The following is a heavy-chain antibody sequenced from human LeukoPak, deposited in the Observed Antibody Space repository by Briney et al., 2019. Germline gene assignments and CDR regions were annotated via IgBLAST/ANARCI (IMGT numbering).Heavy chain of an antibody. Sequence: SEPLSLTCAVSGGSISSSNWWSWVRQPPGKGLEWIGAIYHSGSTNYNPSLKSRVTISVDKSKNQFSLQLSSVTAADTAVYYCARGPTVTAAFDIWGPGTMVTVSS. J-gene: IGHJ3*02. D-gene: IGHD4-11*01. V-gene: IGHV4-4*02. CDR2: IYHSGST. CDR1: GGSISSSNW. CDR3: ARGPTVTAAFDI.